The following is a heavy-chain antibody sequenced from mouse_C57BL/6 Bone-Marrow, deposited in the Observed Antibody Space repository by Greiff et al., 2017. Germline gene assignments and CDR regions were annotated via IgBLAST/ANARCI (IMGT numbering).Heavy chain of an antibody. D-gene: IGHD1-1*01. J-gene: IGHJ1*03. CDR1: GYTFTSYD. CDR2: IYPRDGST. CDR3: ASDYGSSYWYIDV. Sequence: VQLQQSGPELVKPGASVKLSCKASGYTFTSYDINWVKQRPGQGLEWIGWIYPRDGSTKYNEKFKGKATLTVDTSSSTAYMELHSLTSEDSAVYFCASDYGSSYWYIDVWGKGTTVTVSS. V-gene: IGHV1-85*01.